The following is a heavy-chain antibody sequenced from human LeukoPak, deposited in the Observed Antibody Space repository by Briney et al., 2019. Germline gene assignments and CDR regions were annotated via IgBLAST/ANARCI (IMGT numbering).Heavy chain of an antibody. CDR3: ARNLNSPIAGAGSDY. CDR1: GFTFSNSD. V-gene: IGHV3-21*01. D-gene: IGHD6-19*01. J-gene: IGHJ4*02. Sequence: GGSLRLSCAASGFTFSNSDMEWVRQAPGKGLEWVSSITPSSTYIYYAESMRGRFTVSRDNAKNSLYLQMNSLTAEDTAVYYCARNLNSPIAGAGSDYWGQGTLVTVSS. CDR2: ITPSSTYI.